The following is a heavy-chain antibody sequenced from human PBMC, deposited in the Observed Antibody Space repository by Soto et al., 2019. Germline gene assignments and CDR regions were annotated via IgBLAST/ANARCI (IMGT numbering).Heavy chain of an antibody. CDR3: ARSGPPAGYWGQGTLVTVSSGKMRALDFWSAYFDY. Sequence: ASVKVSCKASGYTFTSYAMHWVRQAPGQRLEWMGWINAGNGNTKYSQKFQGRVTMTTDTSTTTAYMELRSLRSDDTAVYYCARSGPPAGYWGQGTLVTVSSGKMRALDFWSAYFDYWGQGSLVTVSS. CDR1: GYTFTSYA. J-gene: IGHJ4*02. CDR2: INAGNGNT. V-gene: IGHV1-3*01. D-gene: IGHD3-3*01.